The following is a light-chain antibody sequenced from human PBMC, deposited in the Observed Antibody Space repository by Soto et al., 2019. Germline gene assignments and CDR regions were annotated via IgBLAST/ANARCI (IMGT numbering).Light chain of an antibody. CDR3: QQYNNLPPDT. V-gene: IGKV3-15*01. CDR2: GAS. CDR1: QSVNNN. Sequence: EIILTQSPASLSVSPGERATLSCRASQSVNNNLAWYQQKPGQAPRLLIYGASTRATGIPGRFRGSGSGTEFTLTITSLQSEDCAVYFFQQYNNLPPDTFGQGTKLEIK. J-gene: IGKJ2*01.